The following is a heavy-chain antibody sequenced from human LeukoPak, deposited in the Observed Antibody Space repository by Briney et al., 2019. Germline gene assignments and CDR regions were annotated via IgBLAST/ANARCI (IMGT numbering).Heavy chain of an antibody. CDR1: GFTFSTYG. V-gene: IGHV3-30*18. CDR2: ISYDGGNK. Sequence: QPGGSLRLSCAASGFTFSTYGMHWVRQAPGKGLDWLAVISYDGGNKYYADSVKGRFTISRDNSKNTLYLQMNSLRVEDTAVYYCAKDSDALILPPNDIDYWGQGTLVTVSS. D-gene: IGHD3-9*01. CDR3: AKDSDALILPPNDIDY. J-gene: IGHJ4*02.